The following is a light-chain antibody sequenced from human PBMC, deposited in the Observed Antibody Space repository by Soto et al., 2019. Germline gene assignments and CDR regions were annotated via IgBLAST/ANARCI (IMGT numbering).Light chain of an antibody. CDR1: QSVYSN. J-gene: IGKJ4*01. V-gene: IGKV3-15*01. CDR3: QQYTNWPLT. Sequence: EIVMTQSPVTLSVSPGEGVTLSCRASQSVYSNLAWYQQKPGQAPRLLIYDASARAPDTPARFSGSGSGTDFTLTVSRLQSEDFAVYYCQQYTNWPLTFGGGTRVEIK. CDR2: DAS.